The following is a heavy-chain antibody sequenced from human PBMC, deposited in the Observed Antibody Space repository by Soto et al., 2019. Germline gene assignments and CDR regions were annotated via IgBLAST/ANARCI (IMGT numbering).Heavy chain of an antibody. CDR2: ISGSGGST. D-gene: IGHD2-2*03. CDR3: AKDFFFGYCNSTSCYNMDV. J-gene: IGHJ6*03. Sequence: EVQLLESGGGLVQPGGSLRLSCAASGFTFSSYAMSWVRQAPGKGLEWVSAISGSGGSTYYADSVKGRFTISRDNSKNTLYLQMNSLRPEDTAVYYCAKDFFFGYCNSTSCYNMDVWGKGTTVTVSS. V-gene: IGHV3-23*01. CDR1: GFTFSSYA.